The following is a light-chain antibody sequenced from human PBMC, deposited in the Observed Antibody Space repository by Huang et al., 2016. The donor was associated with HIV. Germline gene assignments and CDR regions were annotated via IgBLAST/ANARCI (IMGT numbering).Light chain of an antibody. V-gene: IGKV3-15*01. CDR3: QQYDTWPPVSS. Sequence: EVVMTQSPVTLSASPGEGVTLSCRASQTVNSNLAWYQQKPGQVPRLLIYGASNRATGIPARFTGSGSGTELTLTINSLHSEDFAVYYCQQYDTWPPVSSFGQGTKLVTK. CDR1: QTVNSN. CDR2: GAS. J-gene: IGKJ2*01.